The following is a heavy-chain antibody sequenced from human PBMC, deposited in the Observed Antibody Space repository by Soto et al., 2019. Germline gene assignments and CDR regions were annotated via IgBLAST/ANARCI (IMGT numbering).Heavy chain of an antibody. CDR1: GVSISSGVYY. V-gene: IGHV4-31*03. J-gene: IGHJ3*02. Sequence: SETLSLTCTVPGVSISSGVYYWGWIRQHPGKGLEWIGYIYYSGSTYYNPSLKSRVTISVDTSKNQFSLKLSSVTAADTAVYYCARVNPNWSDAFDIWGQRTMVTVS. CDR2: IYYSGST. CDR3: ARVNPNWSDAFDI. D-gene: IGHD1-1*01.